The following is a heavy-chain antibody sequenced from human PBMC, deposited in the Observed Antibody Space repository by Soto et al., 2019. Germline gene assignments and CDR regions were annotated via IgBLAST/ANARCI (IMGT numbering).Heavy chain of an antibody. CDR3: ARPAYCNSASCFRLDY. Sequence: PGGSLGLCCAASGFTVSIYGMNWVRQAPGKGLEWVAVIWSDGTTKDYTDSVRGRFAISRDNSKNTVYLEMNSLRVEDTAVYFCARPAYCNSASCFRLDYWGQGTPVTVSS. V-gene: IGHV3-33*01. J-gene: IGHJ4*02. CDR1: GFTVSIYG. CDR2: IWSDGTTK. D-gene: IGHD2-2*01.